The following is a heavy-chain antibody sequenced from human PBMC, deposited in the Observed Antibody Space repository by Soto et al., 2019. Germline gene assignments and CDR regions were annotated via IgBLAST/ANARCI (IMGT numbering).Heavy chain of an antibody. D-gene: IGHD3-9*01. Sequence: SETLSLTCTVSGGSISSYYWSWIRQPPGKGLEWIGYIYYSGSTNYNPSLKSRVTISVDTSKNQFSLKLSSVTAADTAVYYCARRREHFDWLLNGDYYYGMDVWGQGTTVT. J-gene: IGHJ6*02. CDR2: IYYSGST. V-gene: IGHV4-59*08. CDR1: GGSISSYY. CDR3: ARRREHFDWLLNGDYYYGMDV.